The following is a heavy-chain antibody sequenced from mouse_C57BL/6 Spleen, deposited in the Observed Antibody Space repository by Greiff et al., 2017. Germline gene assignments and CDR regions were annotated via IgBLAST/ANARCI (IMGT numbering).Heavy chain of an antibody. J-gene: IGHJ3*01. V-gene: IGHV5-17*01. D-gene: IGHD2-3*01. CDR1: GFTFSDYG. Sequence: EVQLQESGGGLVKPGGSLKLSCAASGFTFSDYGMHWVRQAPEKGLEWVAYISSGSSTIYYADTVKGRFTISRDNAKNTLFLQMTSLRSEDTAMYYCARGFYDGYAWFAYWGQGTLVTVSA. CDR3: ARGFYDGYAWFAY. CDR2: ISSGSSTI.